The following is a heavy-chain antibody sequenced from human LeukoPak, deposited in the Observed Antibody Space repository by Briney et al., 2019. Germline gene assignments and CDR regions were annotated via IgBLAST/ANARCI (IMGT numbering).Heavy chain of an antibody. D-gene: IGHD6-6*01. CDR2: ISSSGSTI. Sequence: GGSLRLSCAASGFTFYTYAMNWVRQAPGKGLEWVSYISSSGSTIYYADSVKGRFTISRDNAKNSLYLQMDSLRAEDTAVYYCARGPSSPLTHWGQGTLVTVSS. CDR1: GFTFYTYA. J-gene: IGHJ4*02. V-gene: IGHV3-48*03. CDR3: ARGPSSPLTH.